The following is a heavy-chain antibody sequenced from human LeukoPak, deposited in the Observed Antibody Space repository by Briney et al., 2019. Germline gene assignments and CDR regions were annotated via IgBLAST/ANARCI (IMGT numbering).Heavy chain of an antibody. CDR1: GGSISSGSYC. V-gene: IGHV4-61*02. CDR2: IYTSGST. CDR3: ARDIYSSGWYRVFDY. D-gene: IGHD6-19*01. Sequence: SQTLSLTCTVSGGSISSGSYCWSWIRQPAGKGLEWIGRIYTSGSTNYNPSLKSRVTTSVDTSKNQFSLELSSVTAADTAVYYCARDIYSSGWYRVFDYWGQGTLVTVSS. J-gene: IGHJ4*02.